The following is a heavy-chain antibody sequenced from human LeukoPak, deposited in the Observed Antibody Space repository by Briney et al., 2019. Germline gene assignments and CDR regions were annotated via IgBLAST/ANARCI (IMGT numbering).Heavy chain of an antibody. D-gene: IGHD6-13*01. CDR1: GYTFTGYY. Sequence: GASVKVSCKASGYTFTGYYMHWVRQAPGQGLEWMGWINPNSGGTNYAQKFQGRVTMTRDTSISTAYMELSRLRSDDTAVYYCARVRPYSSSWRTGKYYMDVWGKGTTVTVSS. CDR3: ARVRPYSSSWRTGKYYMDV. J-gene: IGHJ6*03. CDR2: INPNSGGT. V-gene: IGHV1-2*02.